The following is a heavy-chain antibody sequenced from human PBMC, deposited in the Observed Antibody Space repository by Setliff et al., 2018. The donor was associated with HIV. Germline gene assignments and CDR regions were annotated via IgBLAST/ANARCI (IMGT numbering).Heavy chain of an antibody. CDR3: ASEAWTSYRSSSGYYYYYMDV. J-gene: IGHJ6*03. CDR2: IHYTGST. CDR1: GGSVSSVNYC. V-gene: IGHV4-61*01. Sequence: PSETLSLTCSVSGGSVSSVNYCWSWIRQPPGKGLEWIGYIHYTGSTTYNPSLKSRVTISVDTSKNQFSLKLSSVTAADTAVYYCASEAWTSYRSSSGYYYYYMDVWGKGTTVTVSS. D-gene: IGHD6-6*01.